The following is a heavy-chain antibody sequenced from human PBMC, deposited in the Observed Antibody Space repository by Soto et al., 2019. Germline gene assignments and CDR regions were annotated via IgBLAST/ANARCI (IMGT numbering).Heavy chain of an antibody. J-gene: IGHJ6*02. D-gene: IGHD1-7*01. CDR3: ARGRASELRHYYYYGMDV. CDR2: IIPIFGTA. CDR1: GGTFSSYA. Sequence: QVQLVQSGAEVKKPGSSVKVSCKASGGTFSSYAISWVRQAPGQGLEWMGGIIPIFGTANYAQKFQGRVTITADESTSTAYMERSSLRSEDTAVYYCARGRASELRHYYYYGMDVWGQGTTVTVSS. V-gene: IGHV1-69*01.